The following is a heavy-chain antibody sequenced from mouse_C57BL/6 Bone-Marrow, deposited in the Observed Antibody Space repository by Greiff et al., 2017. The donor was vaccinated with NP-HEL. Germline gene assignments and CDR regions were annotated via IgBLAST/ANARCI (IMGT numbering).Heavy chain of an antibody. CDR1: GYTFTDYE. J-gene: IGHJ2*01. CDR3: TRQNKGY. CDR2: IDPETGGT. V-gene: IGHV1-15*01. Sequence: QVQLQQSGAELVRPGASVTLSCKASGYTFTDYEMHWVKQTPVHGLEWIGAIDPETGGTAYNQKFKGKAILTADKSSSTAYMELRSLTSEDSAVFYCTRQNKGYRGQGNTLTGPS.